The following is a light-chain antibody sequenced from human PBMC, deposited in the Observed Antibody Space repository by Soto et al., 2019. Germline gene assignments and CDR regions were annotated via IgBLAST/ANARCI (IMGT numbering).Light chain of an antibody. J-gene: IGKJ1*01. CDR3: QQYNSYWT. CDR2: KAS. CDR1: QSISSW. Sequence: DIHMTQSPSTLSASVGDRVTITCRARQSISSWLAWYQQKPGKAPKLLIYKASSLESGVPSRFSGSGSGTEFTLTISSLQPDVFATYYCQQYNSYWTFGQGTKVEIK. V-gene: IGKV1-5*03.